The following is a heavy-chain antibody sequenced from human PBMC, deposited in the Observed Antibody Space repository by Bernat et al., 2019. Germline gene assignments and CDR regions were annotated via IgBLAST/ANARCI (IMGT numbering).Heavy chain of an antibody. J-gene: IGHJ2*01. Sequence: QVQLQESGPGLVKPSETLSLTCTVSGGSISSYYWSWIRQSPGKGLEWIGYIYYSGSTNYNPSLKSRVTISVDTSQNQFSLKLTSVTAADTAVYYCASVFGGNSAYWYFDLWGRGTLVTVSS. V-gene: IGHV4-59*01. CDR3: ASVFGGNSAYWYFDL. CDR2: IYYSGST. CDR1: GGSISSYY. D-gene: IGHD4-23*01.